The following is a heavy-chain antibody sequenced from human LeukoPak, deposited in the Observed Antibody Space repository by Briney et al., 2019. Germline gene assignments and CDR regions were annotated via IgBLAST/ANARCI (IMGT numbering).Heavy chain of an antibody. CDR3: ARDDNTVVAFDY. D-gene: IGHD4-23*01. CDR2: IKQDGSEK. J-gene: IGHJ4*02. CDR1: GFTYSSYW. Sequence: PGGSLRLSCASSGFTYSSYWMSWVRQAPGKGLEWVANIKQDGSEKYYVDSVKGRFTISRDNAKNSLYLQMNSLRAEDTAVYYCARDDNTVVAFDYWGQGTLVTVSS. V-gene: IGHV3-7*01.